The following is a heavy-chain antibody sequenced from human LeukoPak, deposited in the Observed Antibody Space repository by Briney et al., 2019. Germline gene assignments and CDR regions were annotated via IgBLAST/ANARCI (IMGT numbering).Heavy chain of an antibody. V-gene: IGHV3-48*01. CDR3: ARNDFWSGYLSHYFDY. Sequence: GGSLRLSCAASGFTFSSYSMNWVRQAPGKGLEWVSYISSSSSTIYYADSVKGRFTISRDNAKNSLYLQMNSLRAEDTAVYYCARNDFWSGYLSHYFDYWGQGTLVTVSS. J-gene: IGHJ4*02. CDR1: GFTFSSYS. CDR2: ISSSSSTI. D-gene: IGHD3-3*01.